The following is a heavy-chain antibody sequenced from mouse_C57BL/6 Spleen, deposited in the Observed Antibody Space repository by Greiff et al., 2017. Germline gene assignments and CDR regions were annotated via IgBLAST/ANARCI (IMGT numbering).Heavy chain of an antibody. J-gene: IGHJ2*01. Sequence: EVKLMESEGGLVQPGSSMKLSCTASGFTFSDYYMAWVRQVPEKGLEWVANINYDGSSTYYLDSLKSRFIISRDNAKNSLYLQMSSLKSEDTATYYCARAEGYYYGSSHYYFDYWGQGTTLTVSS. CDR2: INYDGSST. CDR1: GFTFSDYY. D-gene: IGHD1-1*01. CDR3: ARAEGYYYGSSHYYFDY. V-gene: IGHV5-16*01.